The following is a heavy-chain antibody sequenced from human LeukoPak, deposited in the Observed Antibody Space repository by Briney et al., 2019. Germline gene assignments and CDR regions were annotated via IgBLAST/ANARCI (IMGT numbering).Heavy chain of an antibody. Sequence: GESLKISFKGSGXSFATYCIGWVRQTPGKDLEWMGIIYPGDSDTRYSPSFQGQVTISADKSINTAYLQWSSLKTSGTAMYYCARHQIVGATRSPFDYWGQGTLVTVSS. CDR1: GXSFATYC. CDR2: IYPGDSDT. CDR3: ARHQIVGATRSPFDY. J-gene: IGHJ4*02. D-gene: IGHD1-26*01. V-gene: IGHV5-51*01.